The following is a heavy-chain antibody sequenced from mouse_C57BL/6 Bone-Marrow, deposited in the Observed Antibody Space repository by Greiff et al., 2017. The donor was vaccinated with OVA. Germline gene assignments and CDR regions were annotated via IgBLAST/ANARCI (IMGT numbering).Heavy chain of an antibody. CDR2: IHPNSGST. Sequence: QVQLQQPGAELVKPGASVKLSCKASGYTFTSYWMHWVKQRPGQGLEWIGMIHPNSGSTNYNEKFKSKATLTVDKSSSTAYMQLSSLTSEDSAVYYGARSDYDNYLFYAMDYWGQGTSVTVSS. V-gene: IGHV1-64*01. J-gene: IGHJ4*01. D-gene: IGHD2-1*01. CDR3: ARSDYDNYLFYAMDY. CDR1: GYTFTSYW.